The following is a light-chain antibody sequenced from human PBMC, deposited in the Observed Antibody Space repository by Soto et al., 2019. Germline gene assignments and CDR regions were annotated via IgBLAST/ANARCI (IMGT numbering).Light chain of an antibody. Sequence: MTQSPATLSVSPGERATLSCRASQSISSNLAWYQQKPGKAPKLLIYAASSLQSGVPSRFSGSGFGTDFTLTISSLQPEDFATYYCQHVNSYPLSFGGGTKVDNK. J-gene: IGKJ4*01. CDR1: QSISSN. CDR3: QHVNSYPLS. V-gene: IGKV1-12*01. CDR2: AAS.